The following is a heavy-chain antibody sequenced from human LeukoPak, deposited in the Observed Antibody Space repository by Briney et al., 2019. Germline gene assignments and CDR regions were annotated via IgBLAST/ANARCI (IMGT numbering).Heavy chain of an antibody. CDR2: IYHSGST. D-gene: IGHD1-26*01. CDR1: GYSISSGYY. J-gene: IGHJ3*02. V-gene: IGHV4-38-2*01. CDR3: ARRCWEGGWSAFDI. Sequence: SETLSLTCAVSGYSISSGYYWGWIRQPPGKGLEWIGSIYHSGSTYYNPSLKSRVTISVDTSKNQFSLKLSSVTAADTAVYYCARRCWEGGWSAFDIWGQGTMVTVSS.